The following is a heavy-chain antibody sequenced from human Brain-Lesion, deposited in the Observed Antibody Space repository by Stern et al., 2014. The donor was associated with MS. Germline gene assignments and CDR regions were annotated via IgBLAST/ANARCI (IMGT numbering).Heavy chain of an antibody. Sequence: VQLVESGAEVKKPGASVKVSCKVSGYTLTELSMHWVRQAPRKGLEWVGGFDPEDGETIYAQKFQGRVTMTGDTSTDTAYMELSSLRSEDTAVYYCATLSPGAGGNYYRHFDYWGQGTLVTVSS. CDR1: GYTLTELS. D-gene: IGHD1-26*01. V-gene: IGHV1-24*01. CDR3: ATLSPGAGGNYYRHFDY. CDR2: FDPEDGET. J-gene: IGHJ4*02.